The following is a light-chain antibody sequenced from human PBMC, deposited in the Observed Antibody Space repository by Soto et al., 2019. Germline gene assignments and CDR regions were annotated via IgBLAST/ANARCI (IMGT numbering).Light chain of an antibody. CDR3: QQSYSTPLT. J-gene: IGKJ4*01. Sequence: DIQMTQSPSSLSASVGDRVTITCRASQSISSYLNWYQQKPGKAPKLLIYAASSLQSGVPSRFSGSGSGTDFTLTISSLQPEDFATCCCQQSYSTPLTFGGGTKVEIK. CDR2: AAS. V-gene: IGKV1-39*01. CDR1: QSISSY.